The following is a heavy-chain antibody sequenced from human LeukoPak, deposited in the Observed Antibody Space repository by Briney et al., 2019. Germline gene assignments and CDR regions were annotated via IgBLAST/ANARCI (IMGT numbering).Heavy chain of an antibody. CDR1: GGSISSYY. J-gene: IGHJ3*02. V-gene: IGHV4-4*09. Sequence: SVTLSLTCTVCGGSISSYYWSWIRQPPGRGLEGIGYIYTSGSTNYNPSLRSRVTISVETYKNQFFLKLSSVTASDTAVYFFAGQLAMVRGVTLWPDAFDMWGQGTMVTVSS. D-gene: IGHD3-10*01. CDR3: AGQLAMVRGVTLWPDAFDM. CDR2: IYTSGST.